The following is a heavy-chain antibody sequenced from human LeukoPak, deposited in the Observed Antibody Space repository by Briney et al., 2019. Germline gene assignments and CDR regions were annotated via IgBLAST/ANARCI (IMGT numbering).Heavy chain of an antibody. CDR2: ISYDGSNK. V-gene: IGHV3-30*18. CDR3: AKDRGYYGSGSYFDY. Sequence: GGSLRLSCAASGVTFSSYGMHWVRQAPGKGLEWVAVISYDGSNKYYADSVKGRFTISRDNSKNTLYLQMNSLRVEDTAVYYCAKDRGYYGSGSYFDYWGQGTLVTVSS. D-gene: IGHD3-10*01. J-gene: IGHJ4*02. CDR1: GVTFSSYG.